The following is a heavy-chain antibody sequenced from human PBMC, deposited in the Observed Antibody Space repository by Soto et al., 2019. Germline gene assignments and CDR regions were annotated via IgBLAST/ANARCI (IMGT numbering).Heavy chain of an antibody. D-gene: IGHD3-9*01. V-gene: IGHV3-23*01. J-gene: IGHJ4*02. CDR3: AKGGRYFDWTLDY. CDR2: ISGSGGST. Sequence: WWSLRLSCSASVFTCSSYAMSWFRQAPGKGLEWVSAISGSGGSTYYADSVKGRFTISRDNSKNTLYLQMNSLRAEDTAVYYCAKGGRYFDWTLDYWGQGTLVTVSS. CDR1: VFTCSSYA.